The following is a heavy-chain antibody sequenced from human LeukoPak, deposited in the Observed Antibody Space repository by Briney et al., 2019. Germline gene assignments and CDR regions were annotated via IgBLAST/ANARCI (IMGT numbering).Heavy chain of an antibody. CDR3: ARQAVVVWVEGLDY. Sequence: SETLSLTCTVSGGSISSYYWSWIRQPPGKGLEWIGYIYYSGSTNYNPSLKSRVTISVDTSKNQFSLKLSSVTAADTAVYYCARQAVVVWVEGLDYRGQGTLVTVSS. CDR1: GGSISSYY. V-gene: IGHV4-59*08. D-gene: IGHD3-22*01. J-gene: IGHJ4*02. CDR2: IYYSGST.